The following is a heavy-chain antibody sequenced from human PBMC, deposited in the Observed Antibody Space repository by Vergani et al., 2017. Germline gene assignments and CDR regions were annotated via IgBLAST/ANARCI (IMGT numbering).Heavy chain of an antibody. Sequence: EVQLVESGGGLVQPGRSLRLSCTASGFTFGDYAMSWFRQAPGKGLEWVGFIRSKAYGGTTEYAASVKGRFTISRDNSKNTLYLQMNSLRAEDTAVYYCAKDPRGGGGNPIWYFDYWGQGTLVTVSS. CDR3: AKDPRGGGGNPIWYFDY. V-gene: IGHV3-49*03. J-gene: IGHJ4*02. CDR1: GFTFGDYA. CDR2: IRSKAYGGTT. D-gene: IGHD4-23*01.